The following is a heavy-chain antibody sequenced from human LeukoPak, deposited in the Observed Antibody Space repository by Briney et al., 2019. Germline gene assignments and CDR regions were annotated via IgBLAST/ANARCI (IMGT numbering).Heavy chain of an antibody. CDR1: GGTFSSYA. CDR2: IIPILGIA. CDR3: ARAGPSAAAINY. V-gene: IGHV1-69*04. J-gene: IGHJ4*02. Sequence: GSSVKVSCKATGGTFSSYAISWVRQAPGQGLEWMGRIIPILGIANYAQKFQGRVTITADKSTSTAYMELSSLRSEDTAVYYCARAGPSAAAINYWSQGTLVTVSS. D-gene: IGHD6-13*01.